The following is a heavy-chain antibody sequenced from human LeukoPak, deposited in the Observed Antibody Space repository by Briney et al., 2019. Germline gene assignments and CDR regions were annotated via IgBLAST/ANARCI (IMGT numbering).Heavy chain of an antibody. D-gene: IGHD6-19*01. CDR1: GGSISSYY. CDR2: IYYSGST. Sequence: SETLFLTCTVSGGSISSYYWSWIRQPPGKGLEWIGYIYYSGSTNYNPSLKSRVTISVDTSKNQFSLKLSSVTAADTAVYYCARGGGWSPYYFDYWGQGTLVTVSS. V-gene: IGHV4-59*08. J-gene: IGHJ4*02. CDR3: ARGGGWSPYYFDY.